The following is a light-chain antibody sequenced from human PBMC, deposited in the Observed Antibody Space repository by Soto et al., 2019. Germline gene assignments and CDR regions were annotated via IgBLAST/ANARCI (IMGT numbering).Light chain of an antibody. V-gene: IGKV1-13*02. CDR3: QQINSYFT. Sequence: AIQLTQSPSSLSASVGDRVTITCRASQGISSGLAWYQQKPGKAPKLLIYDASCLESGVPSRFSSSGSGTDITLTLSSLQNEDFTPYFCQQINSYFTFGQGTRLEIK. J-gene: IGKJ5*01. CDR1: QGISSG. CDR2: DAS.